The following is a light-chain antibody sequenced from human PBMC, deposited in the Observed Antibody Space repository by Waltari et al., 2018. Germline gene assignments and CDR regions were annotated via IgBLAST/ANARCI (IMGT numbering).Light chain of an antibody. CDR3: CSYAGSSTLL. CDR1: RSDVGSYNL. Sequence: QSALTQPASVSGSPGQSIPVPCTGTRSDVGSYNLLSWYQQHPGKAPKLMIYEGSKRPSGVSNRFSGSKSGNTASLTISGLQAEDEADYYCCSYAGSSTLLFGGGTKVTVL. J-gene: IGLJ2*01. CDR2: EGS. V-gene: IGLV2-23*01.